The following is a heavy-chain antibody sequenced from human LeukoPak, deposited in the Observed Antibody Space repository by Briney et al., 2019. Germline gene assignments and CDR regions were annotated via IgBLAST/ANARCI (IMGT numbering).Heavy chain of an antibody. Sequence: ASVKVSCKASGYTFTYYGISWVRQAPGQGLEWVGWINTYNGNTNYAQKLQGRVTMTTDTSTSTAYMELRSLRSDDTAVYYCARNSHGYSSGWLQFNFDYWGQGTLVTVSS. V-gene: IGHV1-18*01. CDR2: INTYNGNT. J-gene: IGHJ4*02. CDR1: GYTFTYYG. D-gene: IGHD6-19*01. CDR3: ARNSHGYSSGWLQFNFDY.